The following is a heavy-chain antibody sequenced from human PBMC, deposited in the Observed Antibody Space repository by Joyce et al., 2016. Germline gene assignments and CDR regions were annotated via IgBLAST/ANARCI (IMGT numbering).Heavy chain of an antibody. CDR3: ARLRRWSGPSDC. CDR2: INRDGSIT. J-gene: IGHJ4*02. Sequence: EVQLVESGGGLVQPGGSLRLSCAASGVTFSSYWMYWVGKAPGKGLVWVSRINRDGSITTYADSVKGRFTISRDNAKNTLYLQMNSLRAEDTAVYYCARLRRWSGPSDCWGQGTLVTVSS. V-gene: IGHV3-74*03. D-gene: IGHD4-23*01. CDR1: GVTFSSYW.